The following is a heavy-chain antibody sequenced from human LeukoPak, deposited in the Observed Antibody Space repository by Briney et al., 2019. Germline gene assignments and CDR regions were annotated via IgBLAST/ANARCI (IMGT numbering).Heavy chain of an antibody. D-gene: IGHD2-15*01. V-gene: IGHV1-2*02. CDR2: INPNSGGT. CDR1: GYTYTGYY. J-gene: IGHJ6*02. CDR3: ARDLEYCSGGGCYSGYYYGMDV. Sequence: ASVKVSCKASGYTYTGYYMHWVRQAPGQGLEWMGWINPNSGGTNYAQKFQGRVTMTRDTSISTAYMELSRLRSDDTAVYYCARDLEYCSGGGCYSGYYYGMDVWGQGTTVTVSS.